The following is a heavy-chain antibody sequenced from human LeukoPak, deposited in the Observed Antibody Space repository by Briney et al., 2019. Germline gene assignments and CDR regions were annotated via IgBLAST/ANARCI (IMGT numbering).Heavy chain of an antibody. D-gene: IGHD2/OR15-2a*01. Sequence: GGSLRLSCAASGFTFSSYGMSWVRRAPGKGLVWVSRINGDGSSTAYADSVKGRFTISRDNAKNTLYLQMNSLTAEDTAVYYCARGKTSQNIVTRKTYNWFDPWGQGTLVTVSS. V-gene: IGHV3-74*01. CDR3: ARGKTSQNIVTRKTYNWFDP. CDR2: INGDGSST. J-gene: IGHJ5*02. CDR1: GFTFSSYG.